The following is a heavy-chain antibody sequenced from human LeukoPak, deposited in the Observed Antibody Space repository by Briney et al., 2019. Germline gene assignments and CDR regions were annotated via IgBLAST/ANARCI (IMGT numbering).Heavy chain of an antibody. J-gene: IGHJ6*03. CDR3: ARGVPYYYYMDV. D-gene: IGHD6-6*01. V-gene: IGHV4-61*02. CDR1: GGSISSGSYY. Sequence: SETLSLTCTVSGGSISSGSYYWSWIRQPAGKGLEWIGRIYTSGSTNYNPSLKSRVTMSVDTSKNQFSLKLSSVTAADTAVYYCARGVPYYYYMDVWGKGTTVTVSS. CDR2: IYTSGST.